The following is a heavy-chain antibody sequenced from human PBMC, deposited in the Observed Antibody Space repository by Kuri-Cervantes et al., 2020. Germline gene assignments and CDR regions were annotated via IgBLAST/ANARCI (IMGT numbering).Heavy chain of an antibody. D-gene: IGHD6-19*01. CDR2: INWNGGST. V-gene: IGHV3-20*01. Sequence: GGSLRLSCAASGFTFDDYGMSWVRQAPGKGLEWVSGINWNGGSTGYADSVKGRFTISRDNAKNSLYLQMNSLRAEDTALYHCVRDPEYSSGWYPHWYFDLWGRGTLVTVSS. CDR1: GFTFDDYG. CDR3: VRDPEYSSGWYPHWYFDL. J-gene: IGHJ2*01.